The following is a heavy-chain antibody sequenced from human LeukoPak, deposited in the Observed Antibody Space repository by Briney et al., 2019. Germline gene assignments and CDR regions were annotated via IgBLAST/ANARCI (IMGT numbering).Heavy chain of an antibody. CDR3: ARGLTRSFDY. J-gene: IGHJ4*02. Sequence: GGSLRLSCAASGFTLSSYSMNWVRQAPGQGLEWVSYIRGSSSTTYYADSVKGRFTISRDNAKNSLYLQMNSLRAEDTAVYYCARGLTRSFDYWGQGTLVTVSS. CDR2: IRGSSSTT. V-gene: IGHV3-48*04. CDR1: GFTLSSYS.